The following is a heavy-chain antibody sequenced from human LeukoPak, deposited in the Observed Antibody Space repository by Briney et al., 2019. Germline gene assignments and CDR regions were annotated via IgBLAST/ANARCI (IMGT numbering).Heavy chain of an antibody. CDR1: GFTFSSYS. D-gene: IGHD3-10*01. CDR3: ARDGYGSGSYYNVQSPFDY. CDR2: ISSSSSYI. V-gene: IGHV3-21*01. J-gene: IGHJ4*02. Sequence: GGSPRLSCAASGFTFSSYSMNWVRQAPGKGLEWVSSISSSSSYIYYADSVKGRFTISRDNAKNSLYLQMNSLRAEDTAVYYCARDGYGSGSYYNVQSPFDYWGQGTLVTVSS.